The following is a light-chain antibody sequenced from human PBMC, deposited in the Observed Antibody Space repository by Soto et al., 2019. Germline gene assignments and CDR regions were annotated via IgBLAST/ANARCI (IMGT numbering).Light chain of an antibody. CDR1: QSVSSN. CDR3: QQYNKWPRT. J-gene: IGKJ1*01. CDR2: GAS. Sequence: EIVMTQSPATLSVSPGERATLSCRASQSVSSNLAWYQQKPGQSPRLLLYGASTRATGIPARFSGSGSGTEFTLTISSLQSEDFEVYYCQQYNKWPRTFGQGTKVEIK. V-gene: IGKV3-15*01.